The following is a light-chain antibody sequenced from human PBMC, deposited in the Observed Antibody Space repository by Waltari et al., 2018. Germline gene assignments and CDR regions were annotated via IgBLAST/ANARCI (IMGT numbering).Light chain of an antibody. Sequence: QSALTQTPSVSGSPGQSVTTSCTGTSSDVGLFTRVPCYQQAPGTAPKLIIYEVVIRPSGVPNRFSGSKSGNTASLTISGLQAEDQADYYCSSHTRRNTLIFGGGTKVTVL. V-gene: IGLV2-18*02. CDR2: EVV. CDR3: SSHTRRNTLI. J-gene: IGLJ2*01. CDR1: SSDVGLFTR.